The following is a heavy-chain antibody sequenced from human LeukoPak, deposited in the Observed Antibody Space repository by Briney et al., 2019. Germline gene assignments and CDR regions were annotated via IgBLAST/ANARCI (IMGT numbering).Heavy chain of an antibody. CDR1: GFTFDDYA. D-gene: IGHD2-15*01. CDR3: AKDRSGLDY. CDR2: ISWNSGSI. J-gene: IGHJ4*02. Sequence: GGSLRLSCAASGFTFDDYAMHWVRQAPGKGLEWVSGISWNSGSIGYAHSVKGRFTISRDNAKNSLYLQMNSLRAEDTALYYCAKDRSGLDYWGQGTLVTVSS. V-gene: IGHV3-9*01.